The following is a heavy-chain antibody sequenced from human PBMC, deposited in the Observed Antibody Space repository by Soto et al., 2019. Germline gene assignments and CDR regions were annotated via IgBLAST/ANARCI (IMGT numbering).Heavy chain of an antibody. CDR3: ASEYNSGWANCFDP. D-gene: IGHD6-19*01. Sequence: SETLSLTCAVSGGSISSGGYSWSWIRQPPGKGLEWIGYIYHSGSTYYNPSLKSRVTMSVDRSKNQFSLKLSSLTAADPAVYYCASEYNSGWANCFDPWGQGTLVTVSS. V-gene: IGHV4-30-2*02. CDR1: GGSISSGGYS. J-gene: IGHJ5*02. CDR2: IYHSGST.